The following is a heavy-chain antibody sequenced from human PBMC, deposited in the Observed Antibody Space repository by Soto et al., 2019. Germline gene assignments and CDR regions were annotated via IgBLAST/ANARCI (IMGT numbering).Heavy chain of an antibody. Sequence: QVQLVESGGGVVQPGRSLRLSCAASGFTFSSYAMHWVRQAPGKGLECVAVISYDGSNKYYADSVKGRFTISRDNSKNTLYLQMNSLRAEDTAVYYCARDNYDYVWGSYRYSYFDYWGQGTLVTVSS. CDR1: GFTFSSYA. J-gene: IGHJ4*02. D-gene: IGHD3-16*02. CDR2: ISYDGSNK. CDR3: ARDNYDYVWGSYRYSYFDY. V-gene: IGHV3-30-3*01.